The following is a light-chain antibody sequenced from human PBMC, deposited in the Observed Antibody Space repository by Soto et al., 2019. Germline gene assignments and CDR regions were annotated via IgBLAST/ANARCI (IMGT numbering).Light chain of an antibody. V-gene: IGKV3-20*01. CDR3: QHYGTSLYT. CDR1: QIISSTY. CDR2: GAS. J-gene: IGKJ2*01. Sequence: DIVLTQSPGTLSLSPGERATLSCRASQIISSTYLGWYQQKPGQAPRLLIYGASSRATGIPDRFSGSGSGTDFTLTISRLEPEDFALYYCQHYGTSLYTFGQGTKLEIK.